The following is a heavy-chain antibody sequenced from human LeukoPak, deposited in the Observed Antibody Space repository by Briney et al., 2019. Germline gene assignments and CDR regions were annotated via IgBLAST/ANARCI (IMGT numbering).Heavy chain of an antibody. CDR2: IYYSHST. CDR1: GRSLSSSSYY. J-gene: IGHJ4*02. D-gene: IGHD5-12*01. V-gene: IGHV4-39*01. Sequence: SEPLSLTCTVSGRSLSSSSYYWGWIRQPPGKGLEWIGSIYYSHSTYYTPSLKSRVTISVDTSKKQFSLKLSSVTAADTAVYYCARGGYRGYDLGIGFDYWGQGTLVTVSS. CDR3: ARGGYRGYDLGIGFDY.